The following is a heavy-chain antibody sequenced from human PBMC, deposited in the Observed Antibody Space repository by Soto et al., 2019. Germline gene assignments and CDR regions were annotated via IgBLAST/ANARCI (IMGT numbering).Heavy chain of an antibody. D-gene: IGHD3-3*01. J-gene: IGHJ4*01. CDR3: ARRHGARSNVFRSAFPLDF. CDR2: VNPHTGDS. CDR1: GYAFSAYY. Sequence: QVQLVQSGAEVKRPRASVKVSCQASGYAFSAYYIHWVRQAPGQGLEWMGWVNPHTGDSKYTEIFKGRVTLTSDTSTNTSYMDLTSLTSADTAVYYCARRHGARSNVFRSAFPLDFWGQGTLVAVSS. V-gene: IGHV1-2*02.